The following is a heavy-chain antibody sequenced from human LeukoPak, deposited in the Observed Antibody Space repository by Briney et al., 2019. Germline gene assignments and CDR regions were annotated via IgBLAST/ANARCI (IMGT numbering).Heavy chain of an antibody. D-gene: IGHD3-22*01. CDR1: GFTFSGSA. CDR3: ARDLYRIVVVPHYFDY. J-gene: IGHJ4*02. Sequence: GGSLRLSCAVSGFTFSGSAMHWVRQASGKGLEWVGRIRSKANSYATAYGASVKGRFTISRDNAKNSLYLQMNSLRAEDTAVYYCARDLYRIVVVPHYFDYWGQGTLVTVSS. CDR2: IRSKANSYAT. V-gene: IGHV3-73*01.